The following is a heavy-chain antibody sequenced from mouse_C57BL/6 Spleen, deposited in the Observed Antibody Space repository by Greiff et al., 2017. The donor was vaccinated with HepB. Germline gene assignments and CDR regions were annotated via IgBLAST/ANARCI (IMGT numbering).Heavy chain of an antibody. Sequence: VQLQQSGTELVKPGASVKLSCKASGYTFTSYWMHWVKQRPGQGLEWIGKINPSNGGTNYNEKLKSKATLTVDKSSSPAYMQLSSLTSEDSAVYYGGGGYYVCAYWGQGTLVTVSA. CDR3: GGGYYVCAY. CDR1: GYTFTSYW. J-gene: IGHJ3*01. CDR2: INPSNGGT. D-gene: IGHD2-3*01. V-gene: IGHV1-53*01.